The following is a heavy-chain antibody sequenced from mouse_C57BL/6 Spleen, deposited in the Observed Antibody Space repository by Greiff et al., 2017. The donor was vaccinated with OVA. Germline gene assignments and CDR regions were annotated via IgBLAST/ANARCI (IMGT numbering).Heavy chain of an antibody. V-gene: IGHV5-4*03. CDR3: ARVYSNLFDY. J-gene: IGHJ2*01. D-gene: IGHD2-5*01. Sequence: EVKLMESGGGLVKPGGSLKLSCAASGFTFSSYAMSWVRQTPEKRLEWVATISDGGSYTYYPDNVKGRFTISRYNAKNNLYLQMSHLKSEDTAMYYWARVYSNLFDYWGHGTTLTVSS. CDR1: GFTFSSYA. CDR2: ISDGGSYT.